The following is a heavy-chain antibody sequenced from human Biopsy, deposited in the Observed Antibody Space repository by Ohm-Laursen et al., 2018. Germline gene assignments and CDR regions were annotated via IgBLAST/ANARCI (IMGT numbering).Heavy chain of an antibody. D-gene: IGHD2/OR15-2a*01. V-gene: IGHV4-59*01. Sequence: TLSLTCTVSGGSISSDYWSWIRQTPGKGLEWIGHIYYSGRTNYNPSLKSRVTISVDTSKNQFSLRLNSVTAADTAVYYCARATNSTGWPYYYFYGMDVWGQGTTVTVSS. CDR1: GGSISSDY. CDR2: IYYSGRT. CDR3: ARATNSTGWPYYYFYGMDV. J-gene: IGHJ6*02.